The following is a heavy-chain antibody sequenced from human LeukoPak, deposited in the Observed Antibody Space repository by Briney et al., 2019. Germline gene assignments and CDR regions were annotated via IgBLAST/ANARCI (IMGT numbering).Heavy chain of an antibody. J-gene: IGHJ5*02. CDR3: ARGQGYRYGYWFDP. V-gene: IGHV1-18*01. D-gene: IGHD5-18*01. CDR2: ISAYNGNT. CDR1: GYTFTSYG. Sequence: APVKVSCKASGYTFTSYGISWVRQAPGQGLEWMGWISAYNGNTNYAQKLQGRVTMTTDTSTSTAYMELSSLRSEDTAAYYCARGQGYRYGYWFDPWGQGTLVTVSS.